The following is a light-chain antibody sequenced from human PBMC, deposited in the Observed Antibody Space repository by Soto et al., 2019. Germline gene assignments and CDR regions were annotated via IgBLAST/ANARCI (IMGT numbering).Light chain of an antibody. J-gene: IGLJ3*02. CDR3: AAWDDSLSGWV. V-gene: IGLV1-47*01. CDR1: SSNIGSNF. CDR2: RNN. Sequence: QSVLTQPPSASGTPGQRVTISCSGSSSNIGSNFVYWYQQFPGTAPKLLIYRNNQRPSGVPDRSSGSKSGTSASLAISGLPSEDEADYYCAAWDDSLSGWVFGGGTKLTAL.